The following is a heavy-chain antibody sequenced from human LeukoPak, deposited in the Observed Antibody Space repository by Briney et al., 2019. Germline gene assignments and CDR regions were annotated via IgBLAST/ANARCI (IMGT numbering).Heavy chain of an antibody. V-gene: IGHV1-2*06. CDR1: GYTFTGYY. Sequence: ASVKVSCKASGYTFTGYYMHWVRQAPGQGLEWMGRINPNSGGTNYAQEFQGRVTMTRDTSISTAYMKLSRLRSDDTAVYYCARGTSSISLDYWGQGTLVTVSS. D-gene: IGHD6-6*01. CDR2: INPNSGGT. CDR3: ARGTSSISLDY. J-gene: IGHJ4*02.